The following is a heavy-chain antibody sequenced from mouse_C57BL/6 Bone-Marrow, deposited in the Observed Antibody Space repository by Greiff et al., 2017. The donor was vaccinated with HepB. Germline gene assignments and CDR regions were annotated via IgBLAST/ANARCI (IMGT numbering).Heavy chain of an antibody. Sequence: EVQGVESGGDLVKPGGSLKLSCAASGFTFSSYGMSWVRQTPDKRLEWVATISSGGSYTYYPDSVKGRFTISRDNAKNTLYLQMSSLKSEDTAMYYCARHKDYDYDWFAYWGQGTLVTVSA. CDR2: ISSGGSYT. J-gene: IGHJ3*01. D-gene: IGHD2-4*01. CDR3: ARHKDYDYDWFAY. CDR1: GFTFSSYG. V-gene: IGHV5-6*01.